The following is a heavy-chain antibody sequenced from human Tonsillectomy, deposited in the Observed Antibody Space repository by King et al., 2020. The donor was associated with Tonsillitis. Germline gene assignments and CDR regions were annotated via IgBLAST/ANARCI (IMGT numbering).Heavy chain of an antibody. Sequence: QLVPSGAEVKKPGSSVMVSCKTSGGTYSDYAFSWVRQAPGQGLEWMGGIIPSFAPAIYAKKFQGRVTITVDKSTSTTYMKLTSLRSEDTAVYYCARGIGDWGDYWGQGTLVTVSS. D-gene: IGHD3-10*01. CDR1: GGTYSDYA. CDR2: IIPSFAPA. CDR3: ARGIGDWGDY. J-gene: IGHJ4*02. V-gene: IGHV1-69*06.